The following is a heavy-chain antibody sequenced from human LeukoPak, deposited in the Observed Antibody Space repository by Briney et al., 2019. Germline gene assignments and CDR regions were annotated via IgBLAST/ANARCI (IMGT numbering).Heavy chain of an antibody. J-gene: IGHJ4*02. CDR3: WYYYDSSGYYDFDY. CDR1: GFTFSSYS. CDR2: ISSSSSYI. D-gene: IGHD3-22*01. Sequence: GGSLRLSCAASGFTFSSYSMNWVRQAPGKGLEWVSSISSSSSYIYYTDSVKGRFTISRDNAKTSLYLQMNSLRAEDTAVYYCWYYYDSSGYYDFDYWGQGTLVTVSS. V-gene: IGHV3-21*01.